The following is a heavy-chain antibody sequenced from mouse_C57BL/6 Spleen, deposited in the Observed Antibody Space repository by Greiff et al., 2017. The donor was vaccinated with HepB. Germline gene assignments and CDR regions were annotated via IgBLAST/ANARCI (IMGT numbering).Heavy chain of an antibody. CDR2: ISSGGSYT. CDR3: ARQGESYGNLYYFDY. CDR1: GFTFSSYG. Sequence: EVKLVESGGDLVKPGGSLKLSCAASGFTFSSYGMSWVRQTPDKRLEWVATISSGGSYTYYPDSVKGRFTISSDNAKNTLYLQMSSLKSEDTAMYYCARQGESYGNLYYFDYWGQGTTLTVSS. J-gene: IGHJ2*01. V-gene: IGHV5-6*01. D-gene: IGHD2-10*02.